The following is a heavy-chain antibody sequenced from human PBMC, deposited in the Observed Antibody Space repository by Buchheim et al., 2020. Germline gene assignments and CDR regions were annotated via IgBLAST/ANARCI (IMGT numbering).Heavy chain of an antibody. CDR1: GGSISSNTYH. J-gene: IGHJ4*02. V-gene: IGHV4-39*07. Sequence: QLQLQESGPGLVKPSETLSLTCTVSGGSISSNTYHWGWIRRPPGKGLEWIGSVYYRGTTYYSTSLKSRVTISVDSPQNQVSLKLTSVTAADTAVYYCASIGAYIYGSNWGFFDSWGPGAL. CDR3: ASIGAYIYGSNWGFFDS. D-gene: IGHD5-18*01. CDR2: VYYRGTT.